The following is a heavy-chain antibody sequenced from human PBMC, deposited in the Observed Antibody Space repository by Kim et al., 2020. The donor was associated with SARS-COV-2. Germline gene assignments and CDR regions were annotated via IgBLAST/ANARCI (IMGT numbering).Heavy chain of an antibody. D-gene: IGHD6-13*01. J-gene: IGHJ5*02. CDR1: GFTFSSYG. CDR2: IWYDGSNK. CDR3: AKDSRQLVRFGKQYNWFDP. Sequence: GGSLRLSCAASGFTFSSYGMHWVRQAPGKGLEWVAVIWYDGSNKYYADSVKGRFTISRDNSKNTLYLQMNSLRAEDTAVYYCAKDSRQLVRFGKQYNWFDPWGQGTLVTVSS. V-gene: IGHV3-33*06.